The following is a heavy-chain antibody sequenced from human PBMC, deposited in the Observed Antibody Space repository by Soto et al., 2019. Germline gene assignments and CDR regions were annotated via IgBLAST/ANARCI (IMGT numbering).Heavy chain of an antibody. Sequence: QVQLVESGGGVVQPGRSLRLSCAISGFSFSNYGMHWVRQAPGKGLEWVAVISYDGSDRYYADSVKGRFTISRDNSKKTLYLEMNSLKTEDTAVYYCTTDLTPEVATIFGVVITPYYYYYGMDVWGQGTTVTVSS. J-gene: IGHJ6*02. V-gene: IGHV3-30*03. CDR3: TTDLTPEVATIFGVVITPYYYYYGMDV. CDR2: ISYDGSDR. CDR1: GFSFSNYG. D-gene: IGHD3-3*01.